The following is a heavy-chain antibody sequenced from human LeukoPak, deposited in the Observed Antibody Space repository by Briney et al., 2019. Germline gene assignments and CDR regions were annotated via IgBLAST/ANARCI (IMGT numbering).Heavy chain of an antibody. Sequence: SETLSLTCAVYGGSFSGYYWSWIRQPPGKGLEWIGEINHSGSTNYNPSLKSRVTISVDTSKNQFSLKLSSVTAADTAVYYCARVPRYSYGYQGYYYYYYMDVWGKGTTVTISS. D-gene: IGHD5-18*01. J-gene: IGHJ6*03. CDR1: GGSFSGYY. CDR3: ARVPRYSYGYQGYYYYYYMDV. CDR2: INHSGST. V-gene: IGHV4-34*01.